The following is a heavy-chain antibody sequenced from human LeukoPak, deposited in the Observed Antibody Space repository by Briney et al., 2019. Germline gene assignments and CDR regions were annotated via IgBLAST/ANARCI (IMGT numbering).Heavy chain of an antibody. CDR3: ARDPGLDCSSTSCYLTNYYGMDV. J-gene: IGHJ6*02. V-gene: IGHV3-66*02. CDR2: IYSGGST. D-gene: IGHD2-2*01. CDR1: GFTVSSNY. Sequence: GGSLRLSCAASGFTVSSNYMSWVRQAPGKGLEWVSVIYSGGSTYYADSVKGRFTISRDNSKNTLYLQMNSLRAEDTAVYYCARDPGLDCSSTSCYLTNYYGMDVWGQGTTVTVSS.